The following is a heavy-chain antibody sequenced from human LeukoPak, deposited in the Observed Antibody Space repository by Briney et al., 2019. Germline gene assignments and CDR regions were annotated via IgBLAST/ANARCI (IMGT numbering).Heavy chain of an antibody. Sequence: ASVKVSCKASGYTFTSYGISWVRQAPGQGLEWMGWISAYNGNTNYAQRLQGRVTMTTDTSTSTAYMELRSLRSDDTAVYYCARDSYDFWTGYSTIDYWGQGTPVTVSS. D-gene: IGHD3-3*01. CDR1: GYTFTSYG. CDR2: ISAYNGNT. V-gene: IGHV1-18*01. CDR3: ARDSYDFWTGYSTIDY. J-gene: IGHJ4*02.